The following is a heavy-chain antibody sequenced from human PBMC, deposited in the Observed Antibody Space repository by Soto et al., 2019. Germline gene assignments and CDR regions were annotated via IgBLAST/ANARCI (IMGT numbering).Heavy chain of an antibody. J-gene: IGHJ4*02. CDR1: GFIFTKYA. D-gene: IGHD6-13*01. CDR3: AKDVGAPALFDY. V-gene: IGHV3-23*01. CDR2: INENGANT. Sequence: GGALRLSCAASGFIFTKYAMSWVRQTPGKGLEWVSTINENGANTHYADSVKGRFTISRVNSRGTVYLQMNSLRDEDTALYYCAKDVGAPALFDYWGQGTQVTVSS.